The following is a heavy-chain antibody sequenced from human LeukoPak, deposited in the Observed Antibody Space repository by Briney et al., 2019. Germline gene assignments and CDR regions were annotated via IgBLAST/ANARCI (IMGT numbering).Heavy chain of an antibody. Sequence: GGSLRLSCAGSGFALKSYSLSWVRQAPGKGLEWVSSISSTSAHIYYADSVKGRFTISRDNVDNVVYLQMNSLGAEDTAVYYCARVAVSGPTGWFDSWGQGTLVIVSS. CDR1: GFALKSYS. J-gene: IGHJ5*01. D-gene: IGHD2-8*02. V-gene: IGHV3-21*01. CDR2: ISSTSAHI. CDR3: ARVAVSGPTGWFDS.